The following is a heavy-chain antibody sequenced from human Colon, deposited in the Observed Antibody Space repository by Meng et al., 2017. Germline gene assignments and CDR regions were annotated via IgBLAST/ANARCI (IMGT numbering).Heavy chain of an antibody. J-gene: IGHJ4*02. CDR1: GDSASSNRPP. Sequence: QQSSAQRLMPYQTPSPTSAISGDSASSNRPPGSCIRHSPSGCLEWLGSTSSRSKYSNDAALSVKTRITINPDTSQNQFSLQLNSVTPEDTAIYYCARYWGDVRGGFDFWGQGTLVTVSS. CDR3: ARYWGDVRGGFDF. CDR2: TSSRSKYSN. D-gene: IGHD3-10*02. V-gene: IGHV6-1*01.